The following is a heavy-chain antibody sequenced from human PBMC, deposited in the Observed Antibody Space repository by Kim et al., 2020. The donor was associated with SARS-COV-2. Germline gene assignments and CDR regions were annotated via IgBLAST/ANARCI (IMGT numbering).Heavy chain of an antibody. V-gene: IGHV1-69*13. J-gene: IGHJ6*02. CDR2: IIPIFGTA. CDR1: GGTFSSYA. D-gene: IGHD3-16*02. Sequence: SVKVSCKASGGTFSSYAISWVRQAPGQGLEWMGGIIPIFGTANYAQKFQGRVTITADESTSTAYMELSSLRSEDTAVYYCASGLNSVGLGELSFRHYYYYGMDVWGQGTTVTVSS. CDR3: ASGLNSVGLGELSFRHYYYYGMDV.